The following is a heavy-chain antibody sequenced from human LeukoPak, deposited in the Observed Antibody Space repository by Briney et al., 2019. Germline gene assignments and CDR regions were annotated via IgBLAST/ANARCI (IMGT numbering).Heavy chain of an antibody. CDR2: IGTAGDT. CDR1: GFTFSSYD. Sequence: SGGSLTLSCAASGFTFSSYDMHWVRQATGKGLEWVSAIGTAGDTSYPGSVKGRFTISRENAKNSLYLQMNSLRAGDTAVYYCARSAPTAELDYWGQGALVTVSS. V-gene: IGHV3-13*01. J-gene: IGHJ4*02. D-gene: IGHD4-11*01. CDR3: ARSAPTAELDY.